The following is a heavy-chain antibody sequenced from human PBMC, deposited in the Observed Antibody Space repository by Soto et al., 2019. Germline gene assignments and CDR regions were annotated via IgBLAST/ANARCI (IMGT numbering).Heavy chain of an antibody. CDR3: ARDKPFSAGY. CDR1: GYTFLDFY. CDR2: INPSGGGT. J-gene: IGHJ4*02. D-gene: IGHD3-3*02. Sequence: QVQLVQSGTEVKKPGASVKVSCKASGYTFLDFYIHWVRQAPGQGLEWMGFINPSGGGTTYAQQFQGILTMTRDTSTSIVYIELISLRSEDTAMYYCARDKPFSAGYWGQGTLVT. V-gene: IGHV1-46*01.